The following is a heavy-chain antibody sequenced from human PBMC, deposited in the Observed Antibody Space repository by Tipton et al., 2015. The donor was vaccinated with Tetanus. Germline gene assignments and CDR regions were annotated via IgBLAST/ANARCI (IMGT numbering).Heavy chain of an antibody. CDR2: ISRSGSSM. V-gene: IGHV3-21*01. J-gene: IGHJ4*02. Sequence: GSLRLSCVASGFTFSSYTMNWVRQAPGKGLEWVSSISRSGSSMLYADSVKGRFTISRDNAKNSLYLHMNSLRAEDTAVYYCVEVAGAADYWGQGTLVTVS. CDR3: VEVAGAADY. D-gene: IGHD1-26*01. CDR1: GFTFSSYT.